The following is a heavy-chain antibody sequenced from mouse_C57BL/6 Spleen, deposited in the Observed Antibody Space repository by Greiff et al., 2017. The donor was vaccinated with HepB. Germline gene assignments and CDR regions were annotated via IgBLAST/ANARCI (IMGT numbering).Heavy chain of an antibody. V-gene: IGHV1-82*01. CDR3: ARSYDGYTPFAY. D-gene: IGHD2-3*01. Sequence: VQLQQSGPELVKPGASVKISCKASGYAFSSSWMNWVKQRPGKGLEWIGRIYPGDGDTNYNGKFKGKATLTADKSSSTAYMQLSSLTSEDSAVYFCARSYDGYTPFAYWGQGTLVTVCA. CDR1: GYAFSSSW. CDR2: IYPGDGDT. J-gene: IGHJ3*01.